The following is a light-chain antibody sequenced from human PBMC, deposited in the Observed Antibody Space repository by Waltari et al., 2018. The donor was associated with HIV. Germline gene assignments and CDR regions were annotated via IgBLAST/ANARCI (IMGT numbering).Light chain of an antibody. Sequence: EIVMIQSPLSLPVTPGEPASISCRSSQSLLQSNGYNYLDWYLQKPGQSPQLLIYLGSNRASGVPDRFSGSGSGTDFTLTISSLQAEDVAVYYCHQYYSPPRTFGQGTKVEIK. J-gene: IGKJ1*01. CDR3: HQYYSPPRT. V-gene: IGKV2-28*01. CDR2: LGS. CDR1: QSLLQSNGYNY.